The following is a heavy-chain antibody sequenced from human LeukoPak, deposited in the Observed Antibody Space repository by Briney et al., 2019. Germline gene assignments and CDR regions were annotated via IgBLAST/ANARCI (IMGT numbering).Heavy chain of an antibody. D-gene: IGHD3-3*01. V-gene: IGHV4-34*01. J-gene: IGHJ4*02. CDR2: INHSGST. CDR3: ARGSEYYDFWSGYSSPFDY. CDR1: GGSFSGYY. Sequence: PSETLSLTCAVYGGSFSGYYWSWIRQPPGKGLEWIGEINHSGSTTYNPSLKSRVTISVDTSKNQFSLKLSSVTAADTAVYYCARGSEYYDFWSGYSSPFDYWGQGTLVTVSS.